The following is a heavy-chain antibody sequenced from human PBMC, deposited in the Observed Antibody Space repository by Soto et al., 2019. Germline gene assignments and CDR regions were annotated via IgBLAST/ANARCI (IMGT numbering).Heavy chain of an antibody. Sequence: QVQLVQSGAEVKKPGSSVKVSCKASGGTFSSYAISWVRQAPGQGLEWMGGIIPTFGTANYAQKFQGRVTITADESTSTAYMELSSLRSEDTAVYYCARDPSGGSYWINFDYWGQGTLVTVSS. J-gene: IGHJ4*02. CDR1: GGTFSSYA. V-gene: IGHV1-69*12. CDR3: ARDPSGGSYWINFDY. CDR2: IIPTFGTA. D-gene: IGHD1-26*01.